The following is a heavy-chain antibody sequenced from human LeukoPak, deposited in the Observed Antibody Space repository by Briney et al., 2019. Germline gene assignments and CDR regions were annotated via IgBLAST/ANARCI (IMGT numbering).Heavy chain of an antibody. CDR3: ARDRRGFGVVPRENNWFDP. V-gene: IGHV4-34*01. J-gene: IGHJ5*02. CDR1: GGSFSGYY. D-gene: IGHD3-3*01. Sequence: SETLSLTCAVYGGSFSGYYWSWIRQPPGKGLEWIGEINHSGSTNYNPSLKSRVTISVDTSKNQFSLKLSSVTAADTAVYYCARDRRGFGVVPRENNWFDPWGQGTLVTVSS. CDR2: INHSGST.